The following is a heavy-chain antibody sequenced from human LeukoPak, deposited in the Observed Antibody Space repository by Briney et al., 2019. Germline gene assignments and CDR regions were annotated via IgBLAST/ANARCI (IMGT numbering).Heavy chain of an antibody. J-gene: IGHJ4*02. D-gene: IGHD3-22*01. CDR1: GFTFSNYA. CDR2: ISGSAGST. CDR3: AKYIPSSSGYDY. V-gene: IGHV3-23*01. Sequence: GGSLRLSCAASGFTFSNYAMSRVRQAPGKGLEWVSVISGSAGSTYYADSVKGRFTISRDNSKNTLYLQMNSLRAGDTAVYYCAKYIPSSSGYDYWGQGTLVTVSS.